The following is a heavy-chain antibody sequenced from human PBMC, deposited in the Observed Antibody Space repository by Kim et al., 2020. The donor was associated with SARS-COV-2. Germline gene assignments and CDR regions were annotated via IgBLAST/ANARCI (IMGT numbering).Heavy chain of an antibody. D-gene: IGHD3-10*01. V-gene: IGHV3-23*01. Sequence: DTVKGRFTIPRDKSKNTLYLQMTSLRAEDTAVYYCAKRPMVRGALYYFDYWGQGTLVTVSS. CDR3: AKRPMVRGALYYFDY. J-gene: IGHJ4*02.